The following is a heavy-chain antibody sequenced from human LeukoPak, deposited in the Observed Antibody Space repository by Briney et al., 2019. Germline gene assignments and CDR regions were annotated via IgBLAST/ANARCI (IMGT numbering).Heavy chain of an antibody. CDR2: ISYDGSNK. CDR1: GFTFSSYG. CDR3: AKDLRLWFGELDAFDI. J-gene: IGHJ3*02. V-gene: IGHV3-30*18. D-gene: IGHD3-10*01. Sequence: PGGSLRLSCAASGFTFSSYGMHWVRQAPGKGLEWVAVISYDGSNKYYADSVKGRFTISRDNSKNTLYLQMNSLRAEDTAVYYCAKDLRLWFGELDAFDIWGQGTVVTVSS.